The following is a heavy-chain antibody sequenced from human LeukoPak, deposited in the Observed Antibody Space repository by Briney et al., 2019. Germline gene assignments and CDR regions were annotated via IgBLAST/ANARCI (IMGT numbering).Heavy chain of an antibody. Sequence: GGSLRLSCAASGFTFSDYYMSWIRQAPWKGLEWVSYISSSGSTIYYADSVKGRFTISRDNAKNSLYLQMNSLRAEDTAVYYCASAVVTLSGIDYWGQGTLVTVSS. J-gene: IGHJ4*02. CDR3: ASAVVTLSGIDY. D-gene: IGHD4-23*01. CDR2: ISSSGSTI. CDR1: GFTFSDYY. V-gene: IGHV3-11*04.